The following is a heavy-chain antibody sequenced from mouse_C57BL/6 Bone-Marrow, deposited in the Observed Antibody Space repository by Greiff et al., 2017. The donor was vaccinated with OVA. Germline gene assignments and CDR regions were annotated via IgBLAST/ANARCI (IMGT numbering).Heavy chain of an antibody. CDR2: ISGGGGNT. CDR1: GFTFSSYT. Sequence: EVQRVESGGGLVKPGGSLKLSCAASGFTFSSYTMSWVRQTPEKRLEWVATISGGGGNTYYPDSVKGRFTISRDNAKNTLYLQMSSLRSEDTALYYCARQRTTVVATRYFDVWGTGTTVTVSS. J-gene: IGHJ1*03. D-gene: IGHD1-1*01. CDR3: ARQRTTVVATRYFDV. V-gene: IGHV5-9*01.